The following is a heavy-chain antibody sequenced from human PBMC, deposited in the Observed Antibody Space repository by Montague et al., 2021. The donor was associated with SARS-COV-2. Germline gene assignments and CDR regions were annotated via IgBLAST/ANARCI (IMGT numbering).Heavy chain of an antibody. CDR1: GDSITSYY. Sequence: SETLSLTCSVSGDSITSYYWTWIRQPAGKGLEWIGRMYRTGKTKFSPSFSSRLSMSADTSKNQFSLKLSSVTAADTAMYYCARERCVVLSRRHGYIGLWGRGTLVTVS. CDR2: MYRTGKT. V-gene: IGHV4-4*07. J-gene: IGHJ2*01. D-gene: IGHD3-16*02. CDR3: ARERCVVLSRRHGYIGL.